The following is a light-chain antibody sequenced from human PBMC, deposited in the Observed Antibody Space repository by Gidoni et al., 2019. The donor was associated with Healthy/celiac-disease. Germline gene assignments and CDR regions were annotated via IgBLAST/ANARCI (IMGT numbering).Light chain of an antibody. V-gene: IGKV3-15*01. J-gene: IGKJ3*01. Sequence: EIVMTQSPATLSVSPGERATLSCRASQRVSSNLAWYQQKPGQAPRLLIYGASTRATGIPARFSGSGSGTEFTLTISSLQSEDFAVYYCQQYNNWRITFGPXTKVDIK. CDR3: QQYNNWRIT. CDR2: GAS. CDR1: QRVSSN.